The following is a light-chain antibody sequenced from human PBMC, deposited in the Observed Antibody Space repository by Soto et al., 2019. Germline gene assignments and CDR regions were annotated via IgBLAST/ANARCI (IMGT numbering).Light chain of an antibody. J-gene: IGKJ1*01. Sequence: EIVMTQSPATLSVSPGDRATRCCRASQSISSNLAWYQQKPGQAPRLLIYDASNRATGIPARFSGSGSGTDFTLTISRLEPEDFAVYYCQQYGSSGTFGQGTKVDIK. V-gene: IGKV3-20*01. CDR3: QQYGSSGT. CDR2: DAS. CDR1: QSISSN.